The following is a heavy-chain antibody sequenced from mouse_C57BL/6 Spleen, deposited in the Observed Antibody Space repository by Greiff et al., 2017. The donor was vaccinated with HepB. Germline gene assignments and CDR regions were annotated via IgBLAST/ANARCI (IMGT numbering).Heavy chain of an antibody. CDR1: GYTFTSYW. D-gene: IGHD1-1*01. V-gene: IGHV1-7*01. CDR2: INPSSGYT. CDR3: AREASYYYGSSYVKAMDY. J-gene: IGHJ4*01. Sequence: QVQLKESGAELAKPGASVKLSCKASGYTFTSYWMHWVKQRPGQGLEWIGYINPSSGYTKYNQKFKDKATLTADKSSSTAYMQLSSLTYEDSAVYYCAREASYYYGSSYVKAMDYWGQGTSVTVSS.